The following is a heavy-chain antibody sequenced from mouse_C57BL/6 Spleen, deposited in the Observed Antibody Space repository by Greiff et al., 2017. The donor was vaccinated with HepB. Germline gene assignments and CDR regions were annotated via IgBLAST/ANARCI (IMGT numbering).Heavy chain of an antibody. CDR1: GYTFTSYW. CDR2: IDPSDSET. J-gene: IGHJ2*01. D-gene: IGHD3-2*02. CDR3: ARVGDSGYPFDY. V-gene: IGHV1-52*01. Sequence: QVQLQQPGAELVRPGSSVKLSCKASGYTFTSYWMHWVKQRPIQGLEWIGNIDPSDSETHYNQKFKDKATWTVDKSSSTAYMQLSSLTSEAAAVYCCARVGDSGYPFDYWGQGTTLTVSS.